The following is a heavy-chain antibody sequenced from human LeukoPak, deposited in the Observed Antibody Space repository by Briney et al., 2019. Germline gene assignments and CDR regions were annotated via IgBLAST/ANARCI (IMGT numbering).Heavy chain of an antibody. J-gene: IGHJ6*03. CDR2: IYTSGST. CDR3: ATDGGNSYYYYYMDV. CDR1: GGSVSSYY. V-gene: IGHV4-4*08. Sequence: SGTLSLTCTVSGGSVSSYYWSWIRQPPGKGLEWIGRIYTSGSTNYNPSLKSRVTISVDTSKNQFSLKLSSVTAADTAVYYCATDGGNSYYYYYMDVWGKGTTVTVSS. D-gene: IGHD4-23*01.